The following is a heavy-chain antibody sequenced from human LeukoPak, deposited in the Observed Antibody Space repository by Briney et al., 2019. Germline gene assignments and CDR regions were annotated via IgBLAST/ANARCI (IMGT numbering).Heavy chain of an antibody. Sequence: PGGSLRLSCAASGFTFSSYGMHWVRQAPGKGLEWVAVISYDGSNKYYADSVKGRFTISRDNSKNTLYLQMNSLRAEDTAGYYCARGPNYNILTGWRKTQNAFDIWGQGTMVTVSS. CDR1: GFTFSSYG. J-gene: IGHJ3*02. CDR2: ISYDGSNK. V-gene: IGHV3-30*03. D-gene: IGHD3-9*01. CDR3: ARGPNYNILTGWRKTQNAFDI.